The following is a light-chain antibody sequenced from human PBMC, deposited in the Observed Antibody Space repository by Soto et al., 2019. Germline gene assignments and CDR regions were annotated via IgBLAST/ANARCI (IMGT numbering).Light chain of an antibody. J-gene: IGLJ1*01. CDR2: EVS. Sequence: QSVLTQPASVSGSPGQSITISCTGTSSDVGGYNYVSWYQQHPGKAPKLMIYEVSNRPSGVSNRFSGSKSGNTASLTISGLQAEDEADYYCSSYTSSSISHVFGTGTKLT. CDR1: SSDVGGYNY. V-gene: IGLV2-14*01. CDR3: SSYTSSSISHV.